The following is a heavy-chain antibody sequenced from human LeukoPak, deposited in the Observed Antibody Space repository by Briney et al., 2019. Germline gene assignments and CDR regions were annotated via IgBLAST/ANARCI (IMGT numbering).Heavy chain of an antibody. Sequence: GGSLRLSCAVSGFTFSSYAMSWVRQAPGKGLEWVSAISGSGGSTYYADSVKGRFTISRDNSKNTLYLQMNSLRAEDTAVYYCAKGLRTGVGPYMGYHYYMEVWGKGATVTVSS. CDR1: GFTFSSYA. CDR3: AKGLRTGVGPYMGYHYYMEV. V-gene: IGHV3-23*01. D-gene: IGHD3-16*01. CDR2: ISGSGGST. J-gene: IGHJ6*03.